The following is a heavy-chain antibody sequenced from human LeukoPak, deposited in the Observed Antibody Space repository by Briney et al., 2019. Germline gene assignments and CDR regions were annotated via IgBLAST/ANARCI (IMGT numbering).Heavy chain of an antibody. V-gene: IGHV3-74*01. CDR2: INGDGRST. D-gene: IGHD3-9*01. CDR3: TRGGLTGQMAAFDY. CDR1: GFTLSAYW. J-gene: IGHJ4*02. Sequence: GGSLRLSCAASGFTLSAYWMHWVRQVPGEGPVWVSRINGDGRSTTYADSVKGRFTISRDNAKNTIFLQMTSLRDEDTAVYYCTRGGLTGQMAAFDYWGQGALVTVSS.